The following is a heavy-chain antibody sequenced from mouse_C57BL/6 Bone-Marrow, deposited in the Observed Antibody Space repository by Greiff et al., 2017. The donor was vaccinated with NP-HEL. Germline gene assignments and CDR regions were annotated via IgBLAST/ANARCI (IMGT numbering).Heavy chain of an antibody. D-gene: IGHD1-1*01. CDR1: GYTFTSYW. Sequence: VQLQESGTVLARPGASVQLSCKTSGYTFTSYWMHWVKQRPGQGLEWIGAIYPGNSDTSYNQKFKGKAKLTAVTSARTAYMELSSLTNEYSAVYYGTRGDYYVSSFVVYFDYWGQGTTLTVSS. CDR3: TRGDYYVSSFVVYFDY. J-gene: IGHJ2*01. CDR2: IYPGNSDT. V-gene: IGHV1-5*01.